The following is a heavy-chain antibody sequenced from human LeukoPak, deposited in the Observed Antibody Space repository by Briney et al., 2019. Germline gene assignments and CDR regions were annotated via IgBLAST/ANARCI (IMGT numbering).Heavy chain of an antibody. J-gene: IGHJ4*02. CDR3: AREIVDTAMVLFDY. CDR2: ISAYNGNT. D-gene: IGHD5-18*01. CDR1: GYTFTSYG. Sequence: ASVKVSCKASGYTFTSYGISWVRQAPGQGLEWMGWISAYNGNTNYAQKLQGRVTMTTDTSTSTAYMELRGLRSDDTAVYYCAREIVDTAMVLFDYWGQGTLVTVSS. V-gene: IGHV1-18*01.